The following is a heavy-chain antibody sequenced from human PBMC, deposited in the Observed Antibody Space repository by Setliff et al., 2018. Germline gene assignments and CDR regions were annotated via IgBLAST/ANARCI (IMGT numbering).Heavy chain of an antibody. CDR2: IKYDGTT. Sequence: SETLSLTCTVSGGSISRSSYYWSWIRQPPGRPLEWIGYIKYDGTTDYNPSLDSRVTMSVDTSKNQFSLKLKSVTAADTAMYYCARGCAAGACYSDYYYYMDVWGKGTTVTVSS. J-gene: IGHJ6*03. D-gene: IGHD2-15*01. CDR3: ARGCAAGACYSDYYYYMDV. CDR1: GGSISRSSYY. V-gene: IGHV4-61*01.